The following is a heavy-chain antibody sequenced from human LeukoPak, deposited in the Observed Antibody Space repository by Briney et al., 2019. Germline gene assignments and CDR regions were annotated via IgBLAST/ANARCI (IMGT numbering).Heavy chain of an antibody. V-gene: IGHV3-30*02. D-gene: IGHD4-23*01. CDR1: GFTFTRYG. CDR3: AKSQYKLRWGDYFDY. Sequence: GGSLRLSCAASGFTFTRYGMHWVRQAPGKGLERVAFIRYDGSNTSYTDSVKCRFTISRDNSKNTLYLQMNSLRAEDTAVYYCAKSQYKLRWGDYFDYWGQGTLVTVSS. CDR2: IRYDGSNT. J-gene: IGHJ4*02.